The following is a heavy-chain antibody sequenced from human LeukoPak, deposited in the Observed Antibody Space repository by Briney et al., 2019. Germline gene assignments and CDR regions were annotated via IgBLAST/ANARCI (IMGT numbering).Heavy chain of an antibody. J-gene: IGHJ4*02. CDR1: GFTFSSYW. CDR2: IKQDGSEK. CDR3: ARHYGDSDRDY. V-gene: IGHV3-7*01. Sequence: GGSLRVSCAASGFTFSSYWMNWVRQAPGKGLEWVANIKQDGSEKYYVDSVKGRFTISRDNAKNSLYLQMNSLRAEDTAVYYCARHYGDSDRDYWGQGTLVTVSS. D-gene: IGHD4-17*01.